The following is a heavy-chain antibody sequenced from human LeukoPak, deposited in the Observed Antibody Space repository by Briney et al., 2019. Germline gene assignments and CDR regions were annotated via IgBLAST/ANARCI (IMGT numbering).Heavy chain of an antibody. J-gene: IGHJ4*02. V-gene: IGHV4-59*01. D-gene: IGHD1-20*01. CDR2: IYYSGST. CDR1: GGSISSYY. CDR3: ARERNGITGSYDY. Sequence: SETLSLTCTVSGGSISSYYWSWIRQPPGKGLEWIGYIYYSGSTNYNRSLKSRVTISVDTSKNQFSLKLSSVTAADTAVYYCARERNGITGSYDYWGQGTLVTVSS.